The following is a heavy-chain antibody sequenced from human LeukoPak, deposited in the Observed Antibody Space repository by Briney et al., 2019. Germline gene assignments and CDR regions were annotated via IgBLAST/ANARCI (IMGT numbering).Heavy chain of an antibody. V-gene: IGHV3-23*01. CDR1: GSTFSNYA. D-gene: IGHD2-2*01. CDR2: ISASGNST. J-gene: IGHJ5*02. CDR3: AKDGYCSTTSCSQLEDWFDP. Sequence: PGGSLRLSCAASGSTFSNYAMIWVRQAPGKGLEWVSVISASGNSTNYADSVKGRFTISRDNSKNTLYLQMNSLGAADTAVYYCAKDGYCSTTSCSQLEDWFDPWGQGTLVTVSS.